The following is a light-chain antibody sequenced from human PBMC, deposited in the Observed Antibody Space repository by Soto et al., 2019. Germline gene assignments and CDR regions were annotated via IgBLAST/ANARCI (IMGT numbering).Light chain of an antibody. CDR1: QSVRSNS. V-gene: IGKV3-20*01. Sequence: EIVLTQSPDTLSLSPGERATLSCRASQSVRSNSLAWYQQKPGQAPRFLIYDASSRATGIPDRFSGSGSGTDFTLTISRLEPEDFAVSYCHQYGSTPLTFGGET. CDR2: DAS. J-gene: IGKJ4*01. CDR3: HQYGSTPLT.